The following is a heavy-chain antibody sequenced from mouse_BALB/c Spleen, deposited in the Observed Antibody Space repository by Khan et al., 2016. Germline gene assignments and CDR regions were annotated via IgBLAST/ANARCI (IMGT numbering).Heavy chain of an antibody. CDR1: GYSITSDYA. Sequence: EVQLQESGPGLVKPSQSLSLTCTVTGYSITSDYAWNWIRQFPGNKLEWMGYISYSDTTSYNPSLKSRISITRDTSKNQFFLQLNSVTTEDTATYYCAKIYDGYPHWYFDVWGAGTTVTVSS. CDR3: AKIYDGYPHWYFDV. V-gene: IGHV3-2*02. J-gene: IGHJ1*01. D-gene: IGHD2-3*01. CDR2: ISYSDTT.